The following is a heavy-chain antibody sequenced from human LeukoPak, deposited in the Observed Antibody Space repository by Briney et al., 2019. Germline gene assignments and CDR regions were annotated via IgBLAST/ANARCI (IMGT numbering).Heavy chain of an antibody. CDR2: INPNRGGT. J-gene: IGHJ5*02. D-gene: IGHD2-21*01. CDR1: GYTFTDYS. CDR3: GRADRLHGGPYLIGP. Sequence: ASVKVSCKTSGYTFTDYSLHWVRQAPGQGLEWMGWINPNRGGTSSAQKFQGRVTMTRDTSITTVYMEVSWLTSDDTTIYYCGRADRLHGGPYLIGPWGQGTLVTVSS. V-gene: IGHV1-2*02.